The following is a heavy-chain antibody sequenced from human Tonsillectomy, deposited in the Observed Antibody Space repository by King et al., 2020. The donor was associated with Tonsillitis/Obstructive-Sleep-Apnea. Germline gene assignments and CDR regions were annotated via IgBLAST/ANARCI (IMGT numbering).Heavy chain of an antibody. V-gene: IGHV3-49*05. CDR1: GFTFGDYD. CDR2: IRNEAYSGTT. J-gene: IGHJ6*03. D-gene: IGHD3-16*01. Sequence: VQLVESGGGLIKPRRSLRLSFTASGFTFGDYDMSWFRQAPGEGLVWLGFIRNEAYSGTTEYAAFVKGRFTISRDDSKNSAYLQMDSLKTDDTAGYYCARDYGYYYFYMDVWGKGTPVTVSS. CDR3: ARDYGYYYFYMDV.